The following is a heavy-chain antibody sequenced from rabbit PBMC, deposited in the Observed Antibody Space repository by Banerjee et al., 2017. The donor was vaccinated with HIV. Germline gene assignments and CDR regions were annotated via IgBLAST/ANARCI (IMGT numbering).Heavy chain of an antibody. CDR2: ISTGGNT. V-gene: IGHV1S17*01. CDR1: GVSLSSYS. J-gene: IGHJ6*01. CDR3: ARGGYGMDL. Sequence: ESGGDLVKPGGSLTVTCTVSGVSLSSYSMNWVRQAPEKGLEYIGWISTGGNTYYASWAKGRFTISKTSTTVDLQMTSLTAADTATYFCARGGYGMDLWGPGTLVTVS.